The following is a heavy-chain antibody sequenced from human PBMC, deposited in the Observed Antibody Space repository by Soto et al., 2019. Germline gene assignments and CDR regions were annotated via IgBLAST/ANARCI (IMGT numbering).Heavy chain of an antibody. J-gene: IGHJ4*02. CDR2: VSYSGST. Sequence: QLQLQESGPRLVKPSETLSLSCTVSGGSISNSSYLWGWIRQPPGKGLQWIGSVSYSGSTYYNPSLKSRVTISADTSKTQSSLRLSSVTAADTAVYYCSRIAVSGPITGFDYWGQGALVTASS. CDR1: GGSISNSSYL. D-gene: IGHD6-19*01. CDR3: SRIAVSGPITGFDY. V-gene: IGHV4-39*01.